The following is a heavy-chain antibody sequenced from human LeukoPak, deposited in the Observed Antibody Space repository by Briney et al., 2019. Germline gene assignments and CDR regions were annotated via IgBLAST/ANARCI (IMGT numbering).Heavy chain of an antibody. J-gene: IGHJ3*01. Sequence: SETLSLTCTVSGGSISTSNYYWGWIRQPPGKGLEWIGNIFYSGSTYYSPSLKSRVTISLDTSRNQFSLKLNSVTAADTAVYYCAKGRKGGRGDAYHVWGQGTRVTVSS. CDR3: AKGRKGGRGDAYHV. CDR2: IFYSGST. V-gene: IGHV4-39*07. CDR1: GGSISTSNYY. D-gene: IGHD1-14*01.